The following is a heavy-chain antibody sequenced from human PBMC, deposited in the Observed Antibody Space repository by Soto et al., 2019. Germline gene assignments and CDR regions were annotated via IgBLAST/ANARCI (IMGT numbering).Heavy chain of an antibody. CDR3: AKDSGTTVTTLVGY. CDR1: GFTFSSYA. Sequence: GGSLRLSCAAPGFTFSSYAMSWVRQAPGKGLEWVSAISGSGGSTYYADSVKGRFTISRDNSKNTLYLQMNSLRAEDTAVYYCAKDSGTTVTTLVGYWGQGTLVTVSS. V-gene: IGHV3-23*01. D-gene: IGHD4-17*01. CDR2: ISGSGGST. J-gene: IGHJ4*02.